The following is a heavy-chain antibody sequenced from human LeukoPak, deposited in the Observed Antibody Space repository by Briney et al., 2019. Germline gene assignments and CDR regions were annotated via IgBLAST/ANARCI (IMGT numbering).Heavy chain of an antibody. V-gene: IGHV3-23*01. CDR2: ISGTGGRT. J-gene: IGHJ3*02. CDR1: GFTFSSYG. CDR3: AKDTETWIQLKMSFDS. Sequence: TGGSLRLSCAASGFTFSSYGMRWVRQAPGKGLEWVSAISGTGGRTYYADSVKGRFTISRDNSKNTLYLQMNSLRVEDTAVYYCAKDTETWIQLKMSFDSWGQGTMVTVSS. D-gene: IGHD5-18*01.